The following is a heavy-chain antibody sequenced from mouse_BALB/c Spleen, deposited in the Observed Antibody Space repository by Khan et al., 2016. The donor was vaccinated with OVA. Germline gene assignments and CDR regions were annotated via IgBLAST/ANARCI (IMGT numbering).Heavy chain of an antibody. V-gene: IGHV14-3*02. CDR2: IDPANGNT. Sequence: VELQQSGAELMKPGASVKLSCTVSGFNIKDTYMHWVKLRPEQGLEWIGRIDPANGNTKYDPKFQGKATITADTSSNTAYLQLNSLTSEDTAVYYSSYSILLYAMGYWRQGTSVPVSS. J-gene: IGHJ4*01. CDR1: GFNIKDTY. CDR3: SYSILLYAMGY.